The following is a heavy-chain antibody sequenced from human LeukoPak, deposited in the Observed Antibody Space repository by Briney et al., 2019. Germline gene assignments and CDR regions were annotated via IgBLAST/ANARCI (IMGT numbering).Heavy chain of an antibody. Sequence: GGSLRLSCAASGFTFSSYAMNWVRQAPGKGLEWVSLISGSGDSTDYADSVKGRFTISRDNSKNTLYLQINSLRVDDTAVYYCAKRAVAGTGRGFDIWGQGTLVTVSS. D-gene: IGHD6-19*01. CDR1: GFTFSSYA. J-gene: IGHJ3*02. CDR3: AKRAVAGTGRGFDI. V-gene: IGHV3-23*01. CDR2: ISGSGDST.